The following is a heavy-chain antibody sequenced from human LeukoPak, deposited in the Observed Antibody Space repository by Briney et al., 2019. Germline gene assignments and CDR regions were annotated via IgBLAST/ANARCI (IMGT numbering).Heavy chain of an antibody. Sequence: TGGSLRLSCAASGFTFSSYSMNWVRQAPGKGLEWVSSISSSSSYIYYADSVKGRFTISRDNAKNSLYLQMNSLRAEDTAVYYCARDRLSSSWGFDPWGQGTLVTVSP. CDR1: GFTFSSYS. V-gene: IGHV3-21*01. J-gene: IGHJ5*02. D-gene: IGHD6-13*01. CDR2: ISSSSSYI. CDR3: ARDRLSSSWGFDP.